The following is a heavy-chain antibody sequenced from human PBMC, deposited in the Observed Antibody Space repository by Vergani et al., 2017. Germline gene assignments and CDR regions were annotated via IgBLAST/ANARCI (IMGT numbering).Heavy chain of an antibody. D-gene: IGHD1-1*01. CDR1: GFTFSSYG. CDR3: AKEGAEVPSYGMDV. Sequence: VQLLESGGGLVQPGGSLRLSCAVSGFTFSSYGMHWVRQAPGKGLEWVAFIRYDGSNDYYADSVKGRFTISRDNSKNTLYLQMNSLRAEDTAVYYCAKEGAEVPSYGMDVWGQGTTVTVSS. J-gene: IGHJ6*02. CDR2: IRYDGSND. V-gene: IGHV3-30*02.